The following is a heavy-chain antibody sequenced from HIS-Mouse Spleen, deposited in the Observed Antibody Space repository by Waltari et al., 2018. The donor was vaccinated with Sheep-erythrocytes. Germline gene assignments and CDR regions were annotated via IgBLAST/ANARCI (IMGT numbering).Heavy chain of an antibody. CDR2: SSGDGGSS. V-gene: IGHV3-43D*03. D-gene: IGHD5-12*01. CDR1: GFTFDDYA. J-gene: IGHJ4*02. CDR3: AKDKFVGYSGYYFDY. Sequence: EVQLVESGGVVVQPGGSLRLSCAASGFTFDDYAMHWVRQAPGKGLEGGSLSSGDGGSSYYADSVKGRFTISRDNSQNSLYLQMNSLRAEDTALYYCAKDKFVGYSGYYFDYWGQGTLVTVSS.